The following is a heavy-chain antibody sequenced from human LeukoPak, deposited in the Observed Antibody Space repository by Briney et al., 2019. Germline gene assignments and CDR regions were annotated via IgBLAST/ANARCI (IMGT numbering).Heavy chain of an antibody. J-gene: IGHJ2*01. CDR3: ARGRYYDFWSGLNWYFDL. CDR2: IYTSGST. V-gene: IGHV4-61*02. Sequence: PSQTLSLTCTVSGGSISSGSYYWSWIRQPAGKGLEWIGRIYTSGSTNYNPSLKSRVTISVDTSKNQFSLKLSSVTAADTAVYYCARGRYYDFWSGLNWYFDLWGRGTLVTVSS. D-gene: IGHD3-3*01. CDR1: GGSISSGSYY.